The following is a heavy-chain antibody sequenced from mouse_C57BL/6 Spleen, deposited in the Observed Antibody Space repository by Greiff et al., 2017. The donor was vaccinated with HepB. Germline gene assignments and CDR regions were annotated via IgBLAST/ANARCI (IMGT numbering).Heavy chain of an antibody. J-gene: IGHJ3*01. CDR3: ARYGAGTIAY. D-gene: IGHD4-1*01. V-gene: IGHV1-64*01. Sequence: QVQLQQPGAELVKPGASVKLSCKASGYTFTSYWMHWVKQRPGQGLEWIGMIHPNSGITNYNEKFKSKATLTVDKSSSTAYMQLSSLTSEDSAVYYCARYGAGTIAYWGQGTLVTVSA. CDR2: IHPNSGIT. CDR1: GYTFTSYW.